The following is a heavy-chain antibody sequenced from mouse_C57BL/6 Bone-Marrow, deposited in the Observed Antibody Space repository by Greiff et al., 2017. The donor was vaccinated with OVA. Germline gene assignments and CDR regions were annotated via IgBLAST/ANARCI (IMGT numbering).Heavy chain of an antibody. V-gene: IGHV1-54*01. CDR2: INPGSGGT. CDR1: GYAFTNYL. D-gene: IGHD1-1*01. CDR3: AILRYGYFDY. Sequence: QVQLKQSGAELVRPGTSVKVSCKASGYAFTNYLIEWVKQRPGQGLEWIGVINPGSGGTNYNEKFKGKATLTADKSSSTAYMQLSSLTSEDSAVYFCAILRYGYFDYWGQGTTLTVSS. J-gene: IGHJ2*01.